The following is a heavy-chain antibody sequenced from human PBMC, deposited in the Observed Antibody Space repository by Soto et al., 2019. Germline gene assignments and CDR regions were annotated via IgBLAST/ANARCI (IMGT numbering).Heavy chain of an antibody. J-gene: IGHJ5*02. CDR2: YSGTT. Sequence: YSGTTSYSPSLKSRVAISLDTSKNQFSLSLSSVTAADTAVYYCARGRGYSYGLDPWGQGTLVTVSS. D-gene: IGHD5-18*01. V-gene: IGHV4-30-4*01. CDR3: ARGRGYSYGLDP.